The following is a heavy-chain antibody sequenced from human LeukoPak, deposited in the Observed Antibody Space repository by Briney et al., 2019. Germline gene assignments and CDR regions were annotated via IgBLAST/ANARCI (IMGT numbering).Heavy chain of an antibody. J-gene: IGHJ4*02. CDR3: AKDRIWANTLTNLWYFDY. Sequence: GGSLRLSCGASGFTFSSYSMSWVRQAPGKGLEWVAFIRYDGSNKYYADSVKGRFTISRDNSKNTLYLQMNSLRAEDTAVYYCAKDRIWANTLTNLWYFDYWGQGTLVTVSS. CDR1: GFTFSSYS. D-gene: IGHD3-16*01. V-gene: IGHV3-30*02. CDR2: IRYDGSNK.